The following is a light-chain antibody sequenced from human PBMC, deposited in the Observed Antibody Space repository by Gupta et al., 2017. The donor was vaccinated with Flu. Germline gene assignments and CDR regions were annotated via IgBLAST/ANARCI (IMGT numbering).Light chain of an antibody. Sequence: DIGLYDYVSWYQQHPGKAPKLMIYGVRNRPSGVSSRFSGSKSGNTASLTISGLQAEDEADYYCSSYARGSFWVFGGGTKVSVL. CDR1: DIGLYDY. CDR2: GVR. V-gene: IGLV2-14*01. J-gene: IGLJ3*02. CDR3: SSYARGSFWV.